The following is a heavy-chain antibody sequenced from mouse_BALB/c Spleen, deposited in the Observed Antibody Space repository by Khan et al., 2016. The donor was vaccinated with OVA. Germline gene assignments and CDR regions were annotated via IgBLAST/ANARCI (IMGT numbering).Heavy chain of an antibody. CDR3: TRSYDSYYFDY. V-gene: IGHV1-5*01. CDR2: IYPGISDT. J-gene: IGHJ2*01. D-gene: IGHD2-4*01. CDR1: GYSFTSYW. Sequence: IQLVQSGTVLARSGASVKMSCKASGYSFTSYWMHWVKQRPGQGLEWIGAIYPGISDTRYNQDFKGKAKLTAVTSATTAYMELSSLTNEDSAVYYCTRSYDSYYFDYWGPGTTLTVSS.